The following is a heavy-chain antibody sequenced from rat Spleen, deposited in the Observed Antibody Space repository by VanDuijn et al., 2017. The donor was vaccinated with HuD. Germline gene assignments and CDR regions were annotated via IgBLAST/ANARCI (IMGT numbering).Heavy chain of an antibody. CDR1: GFSLPSYG. CDR2: VWSGGST. D-gene: IGHD1-12*01. Sequence: QVQLKESGPGLVQPSQTLSLTCTVSGFSLPSYGVSWVRQPPGKGLEWIGAVWSGGSTAYNSSFKSRLSVSRDISKSQVFLRRNSLQTEDTATYYCVRANRESYAHFDYWGQGVMVTVSS. CDR3: VRANRESYAHFDY. J-gene: IGHJ2*01. V-gene: IGHV2-4*01.